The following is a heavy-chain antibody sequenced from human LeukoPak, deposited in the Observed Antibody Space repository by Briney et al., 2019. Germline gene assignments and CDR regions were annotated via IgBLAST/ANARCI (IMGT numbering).Heavy chain of an antibody. D-gene: IGHD3-16*01. CDR3: ARCEGFYDYFSGNPTYYFYMDV. J-gene: IGHJ6*03. CDR2: IKEDGSET. V-gene: IGHV3-7*01. Sequence: PGGSLRLSCAASGFTFSTYLMCWVRQAPGKGLEWVANIKEDGSETNYVESVKGRFFISRDNAKNSQHLQMNSLRVEDTAVYYCARCEGFYDYFSGNPTYYFYMDVWGKGTTVTVSS. CDR1: GFTFSTYL.